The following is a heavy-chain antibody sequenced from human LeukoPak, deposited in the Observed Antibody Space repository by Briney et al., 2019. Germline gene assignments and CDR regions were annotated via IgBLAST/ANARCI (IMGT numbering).Heavy chain of an antibody. J-gene: IGHJ1*01. CDR3: ARGWDYYDSSGYYSEYFQH. CDR1: GYSISSGYY. V-gene: IGHV4-38-2*02. Sequence: PSETLSLTCTVSGYSISSGYYWGWLREPPGKGLEWIGSICHSGSTYYNPSLKSRVTISVDTSKNQFSLKLSSVSAADTAVYYCARGWDYYDSSGYYSEYFQHWGQGTLVTVSS. CDR2: ICHSGST. D-gene: IGHD3-22*01.